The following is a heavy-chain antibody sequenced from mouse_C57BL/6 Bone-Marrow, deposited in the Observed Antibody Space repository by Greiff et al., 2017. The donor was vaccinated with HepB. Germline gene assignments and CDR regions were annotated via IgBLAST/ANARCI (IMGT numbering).Heavy chain of an antibody. CDR1: GYAFSSSW. D-gene: IGHD4-1*02. Sequence: VHLVESGPELVKPGASVKISCKASGYAFSSSWMNWVKQRPGKGLEWIGRIYPGDGDTNYNGKFKGKATLTADKSSSTAYMQLSSLTSEDSAVYFCARWPTVTDAMDYWGQGTSVTVSS. V-gene: IGHV1-82*01. CDR2: IYPGDGDT. CDR3: ARWPTVTDAMDY. J-gene: IGHJ4*01.